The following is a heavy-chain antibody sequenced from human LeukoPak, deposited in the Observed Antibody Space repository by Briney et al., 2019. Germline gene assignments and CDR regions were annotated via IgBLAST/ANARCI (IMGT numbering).Heavy chain of an antibody. V-gene: IGHV3-23*01. D-gene: IGHD3-22*01. CDR1: GITFSSYA. CDR2: ISGSGGST. CDR3: AKEIYYDSSGYYSDY. J-gene: IGHJ4*02. Sequence: GGSLRLSCAASGITFSSYAMSWVRQAPGKGLEWVSAISGSGGSTYYADSVKGRFTISRDNSKNTLYLQMNSLRAEDTAVYYCAKEIYYDSSGYYSDYWGQGTLVTVSS.